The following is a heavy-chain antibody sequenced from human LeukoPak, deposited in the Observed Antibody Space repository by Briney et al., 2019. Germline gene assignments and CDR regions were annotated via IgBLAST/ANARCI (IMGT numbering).Heavy chain of an antibody. Sequence: GGSLRLSCAASGFTFSNAWMSWVRQAPGKGLEWVGRIKSKTDDGTTDYAAPVKGRFTISRDDSKNTLYLQINSLKTEDTAVYYCTTDPIVVVPAAYDYWGQGTLVTVSS. CDR1: GFTFSNAW. J-gene: IGHJ4*02. CDR2: IKSKTDDGTT. D-gene: IGHD2-2*01. V-gene: IGHV3-15*01. CDR3: TTDPIVVVPAAYDY.